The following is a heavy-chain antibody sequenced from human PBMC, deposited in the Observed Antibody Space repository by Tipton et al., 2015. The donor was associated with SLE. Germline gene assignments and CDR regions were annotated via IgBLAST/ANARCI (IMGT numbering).Heavy chain of an antibody. D-gene: IGHD6-13*01. CDR1: GYSFTSYW. CDR3: ATPGIAAADAFDI. J-gene: IGHJ3*02. Sequence: VQLVQSGAEVKKPGESLRISCKGSGYSFTSYWISWVRQMPGKGLEWMGRIDPGDSDTRYSPSFQGQVTISADKSISTAYLQWSSLKASDTAMYYCATPGIAAADAFDIWGQGTMVTVSS. CDR2: IDPGDSDT. V-gene: IGHV5-51*01.